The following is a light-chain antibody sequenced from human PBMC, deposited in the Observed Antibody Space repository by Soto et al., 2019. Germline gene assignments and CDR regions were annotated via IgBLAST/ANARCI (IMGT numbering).Light chain of an antibody. CDR3: QQYGYSWT. CDR1: HSVSSN. CDR2: GAS. Sequence: EIVMTQSPATLSVSPGERATLSCRASHSVSSNLAWYQQKPGQAPGLLIYGASTRATGIPARFSGSGSGTDFSLTISRLEPEDFAVYFCQQYGYSWTFGQGTKVDIK. J-gene: IGKJ1*01. V-gene: IGKV3-15*01.